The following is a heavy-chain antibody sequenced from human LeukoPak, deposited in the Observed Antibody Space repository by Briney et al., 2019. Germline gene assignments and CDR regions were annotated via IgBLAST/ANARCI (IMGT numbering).Heavy chain of an antibody. Sequence: PGGSLRLSCAASGFTVSSNYMSWVRQAPGKGLEWVSVIYGGGTTYYADSVKGRFTISRDNSKNTLYLQMNSLIAEDTAVYFCATYGVGFFDYWGQGTLVTVSS. CDR1: GFTVSSNY. V-gene: IGHV3-53*01. D-gene: IGHD4-17*01. J-gene: IGHJ4*02. CDR2: IYGGGTT. CDR3: ATYGVGFFDY.